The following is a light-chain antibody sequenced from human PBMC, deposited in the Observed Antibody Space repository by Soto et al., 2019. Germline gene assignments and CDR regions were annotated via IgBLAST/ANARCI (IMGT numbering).Light chain of an antibody. J-gene: IGLJ1*01. CDR2: DVS. CDR3: SSYASSSTYV. CDR1: SGDVVGYNY. Sequence: QSALTQPASVSGSPGQSITVSCTGTSGDVVGYNYVSWYQQPPGKAPKLMIYDVSNRPSGVSNRFSGSKSGNTASLTISGLQAEDEVDYYCSSYASSSTYVFGTGTQLTVL. V-gene: IGLV2-14*01.